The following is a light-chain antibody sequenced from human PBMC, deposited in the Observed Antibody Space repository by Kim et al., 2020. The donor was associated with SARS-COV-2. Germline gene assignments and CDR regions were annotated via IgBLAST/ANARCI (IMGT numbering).Light chain of an antibody. Sequence: QTVVTQESSFSVSPGGTVTLTFGLSSGSVSTSYYPSWYQQAPGQAPRTLIYNTNTRSSGVPDRFSGSILGNKAALTITGAQADDESDYYCVLYMGSGIWVFGGGTQLTVL. J-gene: IGLJ3*02. CDR3: VLYMGSGIWV. V-gene: IGLV8-61*01. CDR2: NTN. CDR1: SGSVSTSYY.